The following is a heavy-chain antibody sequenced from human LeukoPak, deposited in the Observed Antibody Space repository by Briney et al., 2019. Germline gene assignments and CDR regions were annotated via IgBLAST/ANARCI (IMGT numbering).Heavy chain of an antibody. V-gene: IGHV1-8*03. J-gene: IGHJ3*02. Sequence: ASAKVSCKASGYTFTSYDINWVRQATGQGLEWMGWMNPNSGNTGYAQKFQGRVTITRNTSISTAYMELSSLRSEDTAVYYCARPSLIAAAGDDAFESGAKRQWSPSLQ. CDR3: ARPSLIAAAGDDAFES. CDR2: MNPNSGNT. D-gene: IGHD6-13*01. CDR1: GYTFTSYD.